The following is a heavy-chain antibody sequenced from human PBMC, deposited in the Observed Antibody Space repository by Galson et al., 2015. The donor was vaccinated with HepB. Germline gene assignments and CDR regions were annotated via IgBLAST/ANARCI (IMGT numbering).Heavy chain of an antibody. J-gene: IGHJ4*02. Sequence: SVKVSCKASGYTVTGYYMHWVRQAPGQGLEWMGWINPNSGGTNYAQKFQGRVAITRDTSISTAYMELSRLRSDDTAVYYCAREGGSYERAFDYWGQGTLVTVSS. CDR2: INPNSGGT. CDR3: AREGGSYERAFDY. D-gene: IGHD1-26*01. V-gene: IGHV1-2*02. CDR1: GYTVTGYY.